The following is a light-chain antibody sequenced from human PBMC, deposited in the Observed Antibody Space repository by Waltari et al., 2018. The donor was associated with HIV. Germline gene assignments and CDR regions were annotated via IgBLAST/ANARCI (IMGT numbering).Light chain of an antibody. V-gene: IGLV3-25*03. J-gene: IGLJ3*02. CDR3: QSADRSGSWV. Sequence: SYELPQPPSVPVSPGQTARNTCSGAALPKAYAYWYHQKSGQAPVLVIYKDSERPAGIPERFSGSSSGTTVTLTISGVQPEDEADYYCQSADRSGSWVFGGGTKLTVL. CDR2: KDS. CDR1: ALPKAY.